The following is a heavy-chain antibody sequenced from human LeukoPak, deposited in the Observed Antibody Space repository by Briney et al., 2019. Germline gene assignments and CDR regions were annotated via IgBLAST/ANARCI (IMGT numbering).Heavy chain of an antibody. CDR3: ARGGGTSGWYGVDY. J-gene: IGHJ4*02. CDR2: INSDGSST. Sequence: GGSLRLSCAASGFTFSSYWMHWVRQAPGKGLVWVSRINSDGSSTNHADSVKGRFTISRDNAKNTLYLQMNSLRAEDTAVYYCARGGGTSGWYGVDYWGQGTLVTVSS. D-gene: IGHD6-19*01. CDR1: GFTFSSYW. V-gene: IGHV3-74*01.